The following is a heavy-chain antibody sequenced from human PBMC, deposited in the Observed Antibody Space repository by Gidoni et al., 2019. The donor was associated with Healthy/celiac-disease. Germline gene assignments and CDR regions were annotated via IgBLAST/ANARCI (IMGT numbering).Heavy chain of an antibody. J-gene: IGHJ4*02. V-gene: IGHV3-23*01. CDR3: AKDAIRAYYDILTGYYYFDY. Sequence: EVQLLESGGGLVQPGGSLRLSCAASGFTFSSYAMSRVRQAPGKGLEWVSAISGSGGSTYYADSVKGRFTISRDNSKNTLYLQMNSLRAEDTAVYYCAKDAIRAYYDILTGYYYFDYWGQGTLVTVSS. CDR2: ISGSGGST. D-gene: IGHD3-9*01. CDR1: GFTFSSYA.